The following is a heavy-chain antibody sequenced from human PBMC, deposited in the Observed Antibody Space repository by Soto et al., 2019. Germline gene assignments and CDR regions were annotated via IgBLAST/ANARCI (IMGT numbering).Heavy chain of an antibody. CDR3: AKALDTAMDPLDY. Sequence: SLRLSCAASGFNFRSNAMHWVRQAPGKGLEWVAIISDDGDIKYYADSVKGRFSISRDNSKNTVYLQMNSLSVQDTAVYYCAKALDTAMDPLDYWGQGTQVTVSS. D-gene: IGHD5-18*01. CDR1: GFNFRSNA. J-gene: IGHJ4*02. V-gene: IGHV3-30-3*01. CDR2: ISDDGDIK.